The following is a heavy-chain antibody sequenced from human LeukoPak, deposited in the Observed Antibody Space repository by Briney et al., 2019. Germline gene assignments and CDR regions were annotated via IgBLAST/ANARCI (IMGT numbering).Heavy chain of an antibody. CDR2: ISAYNGNT. V-gene: IGHV1-18*01. CDR3: ARDFYSHDYGETNDAFDI. Sequence: ASVKVSCNASGYTFTSYGISWVRHPHHQGIERKGWISAYNGNTNYAQKLQGRVTMTTDTSTSTPYMELRSPRSDDTAVYYCARDFYSHDYGETNDAFDIWGQGTMVTVSS. CDR1: GYTFTSYG. J-gene: IGHJ3*02. D-gene: IGHD4-17*01.